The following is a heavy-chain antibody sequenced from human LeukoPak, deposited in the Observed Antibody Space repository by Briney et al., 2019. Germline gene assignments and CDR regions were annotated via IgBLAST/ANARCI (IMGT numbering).Heavy chain of an antibody. Sequence: GASVKVSCKASGYTFTSYAMHWVRQAPGQRLEWMGWSNAGNGNTKYSQEFQGRVTITRDTSASTAYMELSSLRSEDTAVYYCARLGDYGDYDSDYWGQGTLVTVSS. CDR3: ARLGDYGDYDSDY. D-gene: IGHD4-17*01. V-gene: IGHV1-3*02. CDR1: GYTFTSYA. CDR2: SNAGNGNT. J-gene: IGHJ4*02.